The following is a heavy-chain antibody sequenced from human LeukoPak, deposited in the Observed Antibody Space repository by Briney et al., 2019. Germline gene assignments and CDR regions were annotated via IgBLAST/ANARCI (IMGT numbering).Heavy chain of an antibody. J-gene: IGHJ6*03. D-gene: IGHD5-12*01. V-gene: IGHV4-59*01. CDR1: AGSISSYY. CDR3: ARTTEGYAGGPGYSYYYYMDV. CDR2: NSGSI. Sequence: SETLSLTCPVAAGSISSYYWSWIRQPAGKGLEWIGFNSGSIHYNPSLKSRGTISVVTSKNQFSLKLRSVTAADTAVYYCARTTEGYAGGPGYSYYYYMDVWGKGTTVTISS.